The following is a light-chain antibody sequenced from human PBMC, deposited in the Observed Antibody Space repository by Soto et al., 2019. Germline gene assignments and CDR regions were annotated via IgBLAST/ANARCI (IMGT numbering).Light chain of an antibody. CDR1: QSISRY. CDR2: AAS. J-gene: IGKJ1*01. V-gene: IGKV1-39*01. CDR3: QQNYRATPWT. Sequence: DIQMTQSPSSLSASVGDRITITCRASQSISRYLNWYQHKPGKAPKLLINAASSSERGVPSRFSGGGSGTDFTLNISSLQPDDFATYYCQQNYRATPWTFGQGTTVDIK.